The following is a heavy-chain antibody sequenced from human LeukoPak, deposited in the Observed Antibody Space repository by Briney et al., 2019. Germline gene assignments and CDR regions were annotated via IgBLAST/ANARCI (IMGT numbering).Heavy chain of an antibody. CDR2: ISYDGTKQ. J-gene: IGHJ6*02. D-gene: IGHD2-2*01. CDR1: GFSFATYG. V-gene: IGHV3-30*18. Sequence: GGSLRLSCAASGFSFATYGMHWVRQAPGKGLEWVAVISYDGTKQYSAASMRGRFTISRDNSKNTLYLQMNSLTTEDTALYYCAKGQLPYCSTTSCAGYFYYGMDVWGQGTTVTVSS. CDR3: AKGQLPYCSTTSCAGYFYYGMDV.